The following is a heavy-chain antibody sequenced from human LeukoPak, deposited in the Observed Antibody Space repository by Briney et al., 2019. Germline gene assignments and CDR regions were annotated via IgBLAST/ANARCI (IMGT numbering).Heavy chain of an antibody. D-gene: IGHD3-22*01. Sequence: SETLSLTCTVSGGSISTYDWSWIRQPPGKGLEWIGEINHSGSTNYNPSLKSRVTISVDTSKNQFSLKLSSVTAADTAVYYCARVTYYYDSSGYYPRFDYWGQGTLVTVSS. J-gene: IGHJ4*02. CDR2: INHSGST. CDR1: GGSISTYD. CDR3: ARVTYYYDSSGYYPRFDY. V-gene: IGHV4-34*01.